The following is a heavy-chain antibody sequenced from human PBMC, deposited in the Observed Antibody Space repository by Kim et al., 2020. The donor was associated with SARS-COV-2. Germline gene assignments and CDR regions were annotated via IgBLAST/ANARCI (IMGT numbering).Heavy chain of an antibody. J-gene: IGHJ4*02. Sequence: SETLSLTCTVSGGSISSYYWSWIRQPPGKGLEWIGYIYYSGSTNYNPSLKSRVTISVDTSKNQFSLKLSSVTAADTAVYYCARGAAPFLFDYWGQGTLVTVSS. CDR2: IYYSGST. CDR1: GGSISSYY. V-gene: IGHV4-59*13. D-gene: IGHD2-15*01. CDR3: ARGAAPFLFDY.